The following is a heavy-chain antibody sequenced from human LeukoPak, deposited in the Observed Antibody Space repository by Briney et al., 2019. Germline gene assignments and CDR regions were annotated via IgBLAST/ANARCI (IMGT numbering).Heavy chain of an antibody. CDR3: AKDNYYDSSGYSDY. CDR1: GFTFSSYA. CDR2: ISGSGGST. Sequence: GGSLRLSCAASGFTFSSYAVSWVRQAPGKGLEWVSAISGSGGSTYYADSVKGRFTISRDNSKNTLYLQMNSLRAEDTAVYYCAKDNYYDSSGYSDYWGQGTLVTVSS. J-gene: IGHJ4*02. V-gene: IGHV3-23*01. D-gene: IGHD3-22*01.